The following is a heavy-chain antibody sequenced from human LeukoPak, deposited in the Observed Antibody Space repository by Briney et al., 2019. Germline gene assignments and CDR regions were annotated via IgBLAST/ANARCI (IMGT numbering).Heavy chain of an antibody. D-gene: IGHD6-19*01. J-gene: IGHJ4*02. Sequence: SETLSLTCAVYGGSFSGYYWSWIRQPPGKGLEWIREINHSGSTNYNPSLKSRVTISVDTSKNQFSLKLSSVTVADTAVYYCAIGYSSFNYWGQGTLVTVS. V-gene: IGHV4-34*01. CDR3: AIGYSSFNY. CDR2: INHSGST. CDR1: GGSFSGYY.